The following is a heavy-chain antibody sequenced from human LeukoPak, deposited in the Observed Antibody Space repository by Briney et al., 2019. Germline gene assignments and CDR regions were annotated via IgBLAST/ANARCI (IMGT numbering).Heavy chain of an antibody. CDR2: IYPGDSDT. CDR3: ARHRRGYSYGYYYYYMDV. J-gene: IGHJ6*03. D-gene: IGHD5-18*01. V-gene: IGHV5-51*01. Sequence: GESLKISCKGSGYSFTSYWIGWVRQLPVKGLEWMGIIYPGDSDTRYSPSFQGQVTISADKSISTAYLQWSSLKASDTAMYYCARHRRGYSYGYYYYYMDVWGKGTTVTISS. CDR1: GYSFTSYW.